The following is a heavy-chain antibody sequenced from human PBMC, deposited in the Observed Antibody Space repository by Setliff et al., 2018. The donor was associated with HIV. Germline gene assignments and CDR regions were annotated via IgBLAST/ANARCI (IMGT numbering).Heavy chain of an antibody. D-gene: IGHD4-17*01. CDR3: GRLKTGPATSAYGPFNS. CDR2: SYYSSRT. Sequence: PSETLSLTCTVSDASISTSNFLWGWIRQSPGKGLEWIGSSYYSSRTYYNPSLKNRVTISADTSKNHLSLKLTSLTAADTAVYYCGRLKTGPATSAYGPFNSWGQGKMVTVSS. J-gene: IGHJ4*02. CDR1: DASISTSNFL. V-gene: IGHV4-39*02.